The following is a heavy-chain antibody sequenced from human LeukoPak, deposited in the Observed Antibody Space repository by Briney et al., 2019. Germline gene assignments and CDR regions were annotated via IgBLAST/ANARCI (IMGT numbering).Heavy chain of an antibody. V-gene: IGHV3-15*01. J-gene: IGHJ4*02. Sequence: GGSLRLSCAASGFTFSNAWMNWVRQAPGKGLEWVGRIKSKTDGGTTDYAAPVKGRFTISRDDSKDTAYLQMNSLKTEDTAVYYCTCGSGWYSPDYWGQGTLVTVSS. CDR1: GFTFSNAW. D-gene: IGHD6-19*01. CDR2: IKSKTDGGTT. CDR3: TCGSGWYSPDY.